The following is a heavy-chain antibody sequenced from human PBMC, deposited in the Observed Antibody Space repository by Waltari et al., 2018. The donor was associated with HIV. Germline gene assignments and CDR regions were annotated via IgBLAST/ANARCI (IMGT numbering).Heavy chain of an antibody. V-gene: IGHV1-24*01. Sequence: QVQLVQSGAEVKKPGASVKVSCKVSGHTLSELSMHWVRQVPGKGLEWMGNFDPEDNKKIDAKKFPGRVTMTEDTSSDTAYMELSSLTSGDTAVYYCATDFSGMVRAYSYYSLDVWGQGTTVTVSS. CDR2: FDPEDNKK. CDR1: GHTLSELS. J-gene: IGHJ6*02. D-gene: IGHD3-10*01. CDR3: ATDFSGMVRAYSYYSLDV.